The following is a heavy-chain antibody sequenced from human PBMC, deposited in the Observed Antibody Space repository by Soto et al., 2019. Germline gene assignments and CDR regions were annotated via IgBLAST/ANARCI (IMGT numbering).Heavy chain of an antibody. J-gene: IGHJ4*02. V-gene: IGHV4-59*08. CDR1: GGCISSYY. CDR2: IYYSGST. D-gene: IGHD5-18*01. Sequence: QVQLQESGPGLVKPSETQSLTCTVAGGCISSYYWSWIRQPPGKGLEWIGYIYYSGSTNYNPSLKSRVTISVDTSKNQFSLKLSSVTAADTAVYYCARHVTAMGRLVYWGQGTLVTVSS. CDR3: ARHVTAMGRLVY.